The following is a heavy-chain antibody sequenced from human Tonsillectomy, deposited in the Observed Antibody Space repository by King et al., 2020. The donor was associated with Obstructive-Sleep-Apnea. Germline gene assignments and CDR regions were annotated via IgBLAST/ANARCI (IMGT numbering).Heavy chain of an antibody. D-gene: IGHD6-19*01. CDR3: ANLQWLPAFFDY. CDR1: GFTFSSYA. V-gene: IGHV3-23*04. CDR2: ISGSGGST. Sequence: VQLVESGGGLVQPGVSLRLSCAASGFTFSSYAMSWVRQAPGKGLEWVSAISGSGGSTYYADSVMGRFPISRDNSKNTLYLKLNSLRAQDTAVYYCANLQWLPAFFDYWGQGTLVTVSS. J-gene: IGHJ4*02.